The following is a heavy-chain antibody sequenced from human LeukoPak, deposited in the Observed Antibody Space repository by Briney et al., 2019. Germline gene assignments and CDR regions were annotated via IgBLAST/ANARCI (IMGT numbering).Heavy chain of an antibody. Sequence: GGSLRLSCAASGFTFSSYAMTWVRQAPGKGLEWVSAISGSGGLTYYADSVKGRFTISRDNSKNTLYLQMNSLRAEDTAVYYCARGASYSSGHFDYWGQGTLVTVSS. CDR3: ARGASYSSGHFDY. CDR1: GFTFSSYA. CDR2: ISGSGGLT. J-gene: IGHJ4*02. V-gene: IGHV3-23*01. D-gene: IGHD6-19*01.